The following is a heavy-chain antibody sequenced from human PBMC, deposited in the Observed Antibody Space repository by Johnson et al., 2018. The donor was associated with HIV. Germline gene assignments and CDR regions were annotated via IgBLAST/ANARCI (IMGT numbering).Heavy chain of an antibody. V-gene: IGHV3-33*08. CDR2: IWYDGSNK. J-gene: IGHJ3*02. Sequence: QMQLVESGGGLVQPGRSLRLSCAASGFTFSSYGMHWVRQAPGNGLEWVAVIWYDGSNKYYADSVKGRFTISRDNSKNTLYLQMNSLRAEDTAVYYCAFIEYSSLDAFDIWGQGTMVTVSS. D-gene: IGHD6-6*01. CDR1: GFTFSSYG. CDR3: AFIEYSSLDAFDI.